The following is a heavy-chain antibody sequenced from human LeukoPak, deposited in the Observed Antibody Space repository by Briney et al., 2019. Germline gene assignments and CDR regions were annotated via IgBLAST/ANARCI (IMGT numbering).Heavy chain of an antibody. Sequence: SETLSLTCTVSGGSISSSSYYWGWIRQPPGKGLEWIGSICYSGSTYYNPSLNSRVSISVDTSTNQFYLRLCSVTAADTAVYFCARQQPSVDDWGEGTLVTVSS. CDR1: GGSISSSSYY. V-gene: IGHV4-39*01. J-gene: IGHJ4*02. CDR2: ICYSGST. D-gene: IGHD3-3*01. CDR3: ARQQPSVDD.